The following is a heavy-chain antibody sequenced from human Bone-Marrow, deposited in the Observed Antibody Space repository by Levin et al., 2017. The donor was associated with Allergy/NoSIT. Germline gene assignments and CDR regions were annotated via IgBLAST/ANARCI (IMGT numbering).Heavy chain of an antibody. D-gene: IGHD2-8*01. CDR3: TRVYCSNGVCYRDVFDY. CDR2: INPSDGST. Sequence: ASVNVSCKASGYTFTRYYMHWVRQAPGQGLEWVGIINPSDGSTSYAQKFQGRVAVTRDTSTSTVYMELSSLRSEDTAVYYCTRVYCSNGVCYRDVFDYWGQGTLVTVSS. J-gene: IGHJ4*02. CDR1: GYTFTRYY. V-gene: IGHV1-46*01.